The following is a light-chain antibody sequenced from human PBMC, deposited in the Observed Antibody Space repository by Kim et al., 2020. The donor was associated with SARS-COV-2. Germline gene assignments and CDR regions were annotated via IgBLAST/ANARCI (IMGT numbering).Light chain of an antibody. V-gene: IGLV3-19*01. J-gene: IGLJ3*02. CDR2: GKY. CDR3: NSRDSSGDHVV. CDR1: SLRNYY. Sequence: SSELTQDPAVSVALGQTVRLTCQGDSLRNYYATWYQQRPGQAPVLVLSGKYNRPSGIPDRFSGSASGNTASLTITGAQAEDEADYYCNSRDSSGDHVVFGGGTQLTVL.